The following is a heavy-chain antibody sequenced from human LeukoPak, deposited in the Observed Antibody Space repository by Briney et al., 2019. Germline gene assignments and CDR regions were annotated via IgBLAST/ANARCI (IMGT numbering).Heavy chain of an antibody. J-gene: IGHJ4*02. CDR1: GYTLTELS. D-gene: IGHD5-12*01. V-gene: IGHV1-18*01. Sequence: GASVKVSCKVSGYTLTELSMHWVRQAPGQGLEWMGWISACNGNTNYAQKLQGRVTMTTDTSTSTAYMELRSLRSDDTAVYYCARDSGYDCSDYWGQGTLVTVSS. CDR3: ARDSGYDCSDY. CDR2: ISACNGNT.